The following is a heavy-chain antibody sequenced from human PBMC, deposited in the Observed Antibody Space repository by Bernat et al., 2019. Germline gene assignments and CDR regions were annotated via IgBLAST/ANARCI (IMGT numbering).Heavy chain of an antibody. CDR2: ITSSSSTI. CDR3: ASDNLVGYSSGLFDY. D-gene: IGHD6-19*01. CDR1: GFTFNTYS. V-gene: IGHV3-48*01. Sequence: EVQLVESGGGLVQPGGSLRLSCAASGFTFNTYSMNWVRQAPGKGLEWVSCITSSSSTIYYADSVKGRFTISRDNAKNSLYLQMNSLRAEDTAVYYCASDNLVGYSSGLFDYWGQGTLVTVSS. J-gene: IGHJ4*02.